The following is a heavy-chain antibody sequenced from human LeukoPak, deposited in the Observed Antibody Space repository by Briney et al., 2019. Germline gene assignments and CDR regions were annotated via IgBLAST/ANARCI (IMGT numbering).Heavy chain of an antibody. J-gene: IGHJ4*02. V-gene: IGHV4-39*01. D-gene: IGHD3-22*01. CDR1: GFTFSSYA. Sequence: GSLRLSCAASGFTFSSYAMSWVRQAPGKGLEWTASIFYSGSTYYNPSLKSRVTISVDTSKNQFSLNLSSVTAADTALYLCARHGATTIVLVRYWGQGTLVTVSS. CDR3: ARHGATTIVLVRY. CDR2: IFYSGST.